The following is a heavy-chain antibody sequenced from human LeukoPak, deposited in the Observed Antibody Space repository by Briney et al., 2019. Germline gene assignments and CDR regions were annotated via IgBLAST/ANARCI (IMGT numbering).Heavy chain of an antibody. CDR1: GYTFTGYY. Sequence: ASVKVSCKAPGYTFTGYYMHWVRQAPGQGLEWMGWINPNSGGTNYAQKFQGRVTMTRDTSISTAYMELSRLRSDDTAVYYCASNYDSSGYYYKRLNYYYYGMDVWGQGTTVTVSS. CDR2: INPNSGGT. V-gene: IGHV1-2*02. D-gene: IGHD3-22*01. CDR3: ASNYDSSGYYYKRLNYYYYGMDV. J-gene: IGHJ6*02.